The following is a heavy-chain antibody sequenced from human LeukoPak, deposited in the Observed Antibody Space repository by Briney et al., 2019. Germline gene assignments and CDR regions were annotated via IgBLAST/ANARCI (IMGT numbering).Heavy chain of an antibody. J-gene: IGHJ5*01. CDR3: ARGRIGWFDS. CDR2: IYYGGST. Sequence: PSETLSLTCTVSGGSISSYYWSWIRQPPGKGLEWIGYIYYGGSTNYNPSLKSRVTISVDTSKNQFSLKLSSVTAADTAVYYCARGRIGWFDSWGQGTLVTVSS. CDR1: GGSISSYY. V-gene: IGHV4-59*01. D-gene: IGHD3-10*01.